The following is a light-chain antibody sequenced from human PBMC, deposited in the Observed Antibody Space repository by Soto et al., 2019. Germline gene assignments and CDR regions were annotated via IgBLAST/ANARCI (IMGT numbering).Light chain of an antibody. CDR1: QGIRND. V-gene: IGKV1-17*01. CDR3: QQLNSYPIT. CDR2: AAS. Sequence: QMTQSPSSLYASVGNRVAISCQASQGIRNDLGWYQQKTGKAPKLLIYAASSLQSGVPPRFRGGGSGTDFTLTISRLQPEDFETYYCQQLNSYPITFGQGTRLEIK. J-gene: IGKJ5*01.